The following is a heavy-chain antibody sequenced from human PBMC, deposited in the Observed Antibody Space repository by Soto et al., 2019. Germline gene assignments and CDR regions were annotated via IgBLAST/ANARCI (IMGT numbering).Heavy chain of an antibody. Sequence: PGGSLRLSCAASGFTFSSYGMHWVRQAPGKGLEWVAVIWYDGSNKYYADSVKGRFTISRDNSKNTLYLQMNSLRAEDTAVYYCARGPDIVVVPAAAGGYSGYVLNYWGQGTLVTVSS. CDR1: GFTFSSYG. CDR2: IWYDGSNK. J-gene: IGHJ4*02. CDR3: ARGPDIVVVPAAAGGYSGYVLNY. V-gene: IGHV3-33*01. D-gene: IGHD2-2*01.